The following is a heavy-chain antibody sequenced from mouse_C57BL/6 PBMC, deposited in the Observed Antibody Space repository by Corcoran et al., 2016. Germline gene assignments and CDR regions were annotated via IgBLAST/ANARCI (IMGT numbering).Heavy chain of an antibody. V-gene: IGHV3-6*01. CDR2: ISYDGSN. Sequence: DVQLQESGPGLVPPSQSLSLPCSVTGYSITSGYYWNLIRQFPGNKLEWMGYISYDGSNNYNPSLTNRISITRDTSKNQFFLKLNSVTTEDTATYYCANYDSIAYWGQGTLVTVSA. CDR3: ANYDSIAY. D-gene: IGHD2-13*01. J-gene: IGHJ3*01. CDR1: GYSITSGYY.